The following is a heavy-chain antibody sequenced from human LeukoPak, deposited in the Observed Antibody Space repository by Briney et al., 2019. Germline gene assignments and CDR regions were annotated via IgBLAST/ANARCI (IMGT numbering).Heavy chain of an antibody. D-gene: IGHD6-13*01. J-gene: IGHJ4*02. V-gene: IGHV3-48*04. CDR3: ARSWASSWYWFDY. CDR1: GFTFSSYS. Sequence: TGGSLRLSCAASGFTFSSYSMNWVRQAPGKGLEWVSYISSSSSTIYYADSVKGRFTISRDNAKNTLWLQMSSLRAEDTAVYYCARSWASSWYWFDYWGQGTLVTVSS. CDR2: ISSSSSTI.